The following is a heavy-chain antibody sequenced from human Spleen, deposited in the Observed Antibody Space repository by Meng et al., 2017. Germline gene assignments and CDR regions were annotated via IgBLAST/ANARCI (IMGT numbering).Heavy chain of an antibody. CDR2: ISNSGGST. CDR3: AKVDNGSGKYSFDY. V-gene: IGHV3-23*01. Sequence: GESLKISCAASGFTFSSYAMSWVRQAPGKGPEWVSGISNSGGSTYYAGSVKGRFTISRDNSKNMLYLQMNSLRAEDTAVYYCAKVDNGSGKYSFDYWGQGTRVTVSS. J-gene: IGHJ4*02. CDR1: GFTFSSYA. D-gene: IGHD3-10*01.